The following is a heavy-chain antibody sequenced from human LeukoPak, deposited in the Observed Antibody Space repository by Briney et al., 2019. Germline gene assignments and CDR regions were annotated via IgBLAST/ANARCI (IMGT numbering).Heavy chain of an antibody. D-gene: IGHD3-22*01. Sequence: PGWSLRLSCAASGFTFSNYWMSWVRQAPGKGLEWVGRIKSKTDGETTDYAAPVKGRFSISRDDSKNTLYLQMNSLKTEDTAVYFCTTSLRTNYYDSSAYYHGAFDIWGQGTMVTVSS. V-gene: IGHV3-15*01. CDR2: IKSKTDGETT. CDR3: TTSLRTNYYDSSAYYHGAFDI. J-gene: IGHJ3*02. CDR1: GFTFSNYW.